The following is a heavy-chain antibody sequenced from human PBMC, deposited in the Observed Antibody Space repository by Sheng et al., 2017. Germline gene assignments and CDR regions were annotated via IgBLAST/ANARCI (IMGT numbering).Heavy chain of an antibody. J-gene: IGHJ4*02. Sequence: QVQLVESGGGVVQPGGSLRLSCAASGFTFSSHAMHWVRQAPGKGLEWVAIISLDGSNPHYADSVKGRFTISRDNSKNTVYLQMSSLRPEDTAVYYCARDRGQANYFKYWGQGSLVT. D-gene: IGHD5-12*01. CDR1: GFTFSSHA. CDR2: ISLDGSNP. CDR3: ARDRGQANYFKY. V-gene: IGHV3-30*15.